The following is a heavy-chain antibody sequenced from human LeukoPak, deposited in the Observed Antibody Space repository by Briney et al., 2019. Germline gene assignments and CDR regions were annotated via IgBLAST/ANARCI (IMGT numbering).Heavy chain of an antibody. D-gene: IGHD4-23*01. CDR1: GFTFSSYA. V-gene: IGHV3-23*01. Sequence: GGSLRLSCTASGFTFSSYAISWLRQAPGKGLEWLSGISSSGSLTYYVDSVKGRFTISRDNSRNTVFLQVNSLRAEDTAVYYCANDLGGNSYFEYWGQGTLVTVSS. CDR3: ANDLGGNSYFEY. J-gene: IGHJ4*02. CDR2: ISSSGSLT.